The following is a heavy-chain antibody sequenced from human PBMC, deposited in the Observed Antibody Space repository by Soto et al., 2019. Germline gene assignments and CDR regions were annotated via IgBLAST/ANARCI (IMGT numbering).Heavy chain of an antibody. CDR2: INHSGST. Sequence: SETLSLTCAVYGGSFSGYYWSWIRQPPEKGLEWIGEINHSGSTNYNPSLKSRVTISVDTSKNQSSLKLSSVTAADTAVYYCARGLDYGTSGPFDIWGQGTMVTVSS. CDR1: GGSFSGYY. V-gene: IGHV4-34*01. CDR3: ARGLDYGTSGPFDI. J-gene: IGHJ3*02. D-gene: IGHD4-17*01.